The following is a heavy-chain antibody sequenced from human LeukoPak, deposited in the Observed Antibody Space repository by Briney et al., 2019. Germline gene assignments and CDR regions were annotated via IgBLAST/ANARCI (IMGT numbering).Heavy chain of an antibody. CDR1: GGSITITNYY. CDR3: ARPHSSGWYGGFDI. CDR2: IYHDGST. D-gene: IGHD6-19*01. Sequence: PPETLSLTCTVSGGSITITNYYWGCIRQPPGKGLECVGNIYHDGSTYYNPSLKSRVSISVDTSKNQFSLKLTSVTAADTAVYYCARPHSSGWYGGFDIWGQGTMVTVSS. V-gene: IGHV4-39*07. J-gene: IGHJ3*02.